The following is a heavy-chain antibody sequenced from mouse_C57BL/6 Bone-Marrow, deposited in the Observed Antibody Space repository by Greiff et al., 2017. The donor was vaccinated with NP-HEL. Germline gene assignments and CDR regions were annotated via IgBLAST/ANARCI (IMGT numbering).Heavy chain of an antibody. V-gene: IGHV5-4*03. Sequence: EVKVVESGGGLVKPGGSLKLSCAASGFTFSSYAMSWVRQTPEKRLEWVATISDGGSYTYYHDNVKGRFTIYRDNAKNNLYLQMSHLKSEDTAMYYLARAPLTGYYFDVWGPGTTLTVSS. CDR2: ISDGGSYT. CDR1: GFTFSSYA. D-gene: IGHD4-1*01. CDR3: ARAPLTGYYFDV. J-gene: IGHJ2*01.